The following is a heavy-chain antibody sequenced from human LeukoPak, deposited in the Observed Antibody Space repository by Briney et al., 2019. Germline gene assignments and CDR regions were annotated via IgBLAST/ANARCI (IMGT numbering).Heavy chain of an antibody. CDR2: INGNGYTT. V-gene: IGHV3-23*01. Sequence: QAGGSLSLSCVGSGFTFSIYAMTWARQAPGKWRECVSPINGNGYTTRYGASVKGRFTVSRDNSKSTLYLDMINLRAEDAAVYYCAMDPNSDYLGAFDFWGQGTLVTVSS. CDR3: AMDPNSDYLGAFDF. J-gene: IGHJ3*01. D-gene: IGHD4-11*01. CDR1: GFTFSIYA.